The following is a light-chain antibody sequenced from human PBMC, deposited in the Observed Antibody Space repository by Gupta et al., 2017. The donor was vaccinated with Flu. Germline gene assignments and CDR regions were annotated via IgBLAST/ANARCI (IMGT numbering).Light chain of an antibody. J-gene: IGLJ1*01. Sequence: SSDVGGYNNVSWYQQHPGKAPKLMIYEVSYRPSGVSNRFSGSKSGNTASLTISGLQTEDESDYYCSSYTSSSTLYVFGTGTKVTVL. CDR3: SSYTSSSTLYV. CDR1: SSDVGGYNN. V-gene: IGLV2-14*03. CDR2: EVS.